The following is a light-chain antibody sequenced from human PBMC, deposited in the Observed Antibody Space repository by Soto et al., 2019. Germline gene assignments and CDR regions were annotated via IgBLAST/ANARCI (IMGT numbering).Light chain of an antibody. CDR1: QVIASA. CDR3: QQFNRYPRT. V-gene: IGKV1-13*02. J-gene: IGKJ1*01. CDR2: VAS. Sequence: AIQLTQSPSSLSASVGDRVTITCRAGQVIASALAWYQQKPGKAPKLLIYVASTLESGVPSRFSGSGSGTDLTLTIRSLQPEDSATYYCQQFNRYPRTFGQGTKVEIK.